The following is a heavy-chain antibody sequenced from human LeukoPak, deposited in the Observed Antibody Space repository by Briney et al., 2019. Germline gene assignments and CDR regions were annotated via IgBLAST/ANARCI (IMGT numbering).Heavy chain of an antibody. CDR3: ARAPYSLLTDSPASGFDV. D-gene: IGHD3-9*01. Sequence: SETLSLTCTFSGDSFGVFYWSWIRQPPGKGLEWIGCIYNSGSTYYSPSLKGRVTISIDTSKTQFSLNLTSVSAADTAVYYCARAPYSLLTDSPASGFDVWGQGTLVAVSS. V-gene: IGHV4-59*01. CDR2: IYNSGST. CDR1: GDSFGVFY. J-gene: IGHJ3*01.